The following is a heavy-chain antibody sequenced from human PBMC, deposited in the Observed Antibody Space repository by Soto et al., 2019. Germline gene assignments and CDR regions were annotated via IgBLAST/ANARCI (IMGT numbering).Heavy chain of an antibody. J-gene: IGHJ4*02. CDR1: GFTFSSYG. V-gene: IGHV3-30*03. D-gene: IGHD6-13*01. CDR3: APSIAAPFDY. CDR2: ISYDGSNK. Sequence: SLRLSCAASGFTFSSYGMHWVRQAPGKGLEWVAVISYDGSNKYYADSVKGRFTISRDNSKNTLYLQMNSLRAEDTAVYYCAPSIAAPFDYWGQATLVTVSS.